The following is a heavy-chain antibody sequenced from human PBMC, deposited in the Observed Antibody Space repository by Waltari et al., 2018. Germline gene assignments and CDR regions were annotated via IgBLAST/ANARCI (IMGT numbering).Heavy chain of an antibody. J-gene: IGHJ4*02. CDR2: ISSTSRYT. D-gene: IGHD4-4*01. V-gene: IGHV3-11*06. CDR1: GLTFSDHY. CDR3: ARGRDDYNPQPFDV. Sequence: QVQLVESGGGMVKAGGSLRLSCAASGLTFSDHYMSWIRQAPGKGLGWVSFISSTSRYTNTADSVKGLFTISRDNAKKSVFLQMNNRRAEDTAVYYCARGRDDYNPQPFDVWGQGIPVTVSS.